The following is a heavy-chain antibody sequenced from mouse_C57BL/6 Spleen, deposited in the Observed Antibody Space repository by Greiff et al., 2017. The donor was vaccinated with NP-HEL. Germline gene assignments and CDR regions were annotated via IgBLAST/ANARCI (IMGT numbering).Heavy chain of an antibody. CDR3: ARQHYGSSYEGFDY. J-gene: IGHJ2*01. Sequence: EVQLVESGGDLVKPGGSLKLSCAASGFTFSSYGMSWVRQTPDKRLEWVATISSGGSYTYYPDSVKGRFTISRDNAKNTLYLQMSSLKSEDTAMYYCARQHYGSSYEGFDYWGQGTTLTVSS. V-gene: IGHV5-6*01. CDR1: GFTFSSYG. D-gene: IGHD1-1*01. CDR2: ISSGGSYT.